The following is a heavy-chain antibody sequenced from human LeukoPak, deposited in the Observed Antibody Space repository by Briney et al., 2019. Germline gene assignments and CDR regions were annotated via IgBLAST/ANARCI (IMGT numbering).Heavy chain of an antibody. CDR2: INPSGGST. Sequence: ASVKVSSKPSGDAFTSFYMHWVRQAPGQGLEWMGIINPSGGSTSYAQKFQGRVTMTRDTSTSTVYMELSSLRSEDAAVYYCARERWAAAAGPYFDYWGQGTLVTVSS. V-gene: IGHV1-46*01. J-gene: IGHJ4*02. CDR1: GDAFTSFY. CDR3: ARERWAAAAGPYFDY. D-gene: IGHD6-13*01.